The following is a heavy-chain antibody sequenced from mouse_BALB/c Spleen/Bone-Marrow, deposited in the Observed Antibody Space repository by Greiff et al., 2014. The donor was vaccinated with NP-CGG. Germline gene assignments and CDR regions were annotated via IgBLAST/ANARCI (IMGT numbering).Heavy chain of an antibody. V-gene: IGHV2-9*02. CDR3: VSELGGFAY. CDR1: GFSLNNYG. CDR2: IWAGGGT. J-gene: IGHJ3*01. Sequence: QVQLQQSGPGLVAPSQSPSISCTVSGFSLNNYGVHWVRQPPGKGLEWLGVIWAGGGTNYNSTLMSRLSVIKDNSKSQVFLKMNSLQTDDTAMYYCVSELGGFAYWGQGTLVTVSA.